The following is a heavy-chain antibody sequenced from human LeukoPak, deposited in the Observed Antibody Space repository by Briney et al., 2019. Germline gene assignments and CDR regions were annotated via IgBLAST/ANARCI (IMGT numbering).Heavy chain of an antibody. V-gene: IGHV3-23*01. CDR3: ARYGLGAHAFDI. Sequence: GGSLRLSCAASGFSFSSYAMSWVRQSPGKGLEWVSAISGGGGSTHYADSVKGRFTIPRDNSKNTLYLQINSLRAEDTAVYYCARYGLGAHAFDIWGQGTMVTVSS. D-gene: IGHD3/OR15-3a*01. J-gene: IGHJ3*02. CDR2: ISGGGGST. CDR1: GFSFSSYA.